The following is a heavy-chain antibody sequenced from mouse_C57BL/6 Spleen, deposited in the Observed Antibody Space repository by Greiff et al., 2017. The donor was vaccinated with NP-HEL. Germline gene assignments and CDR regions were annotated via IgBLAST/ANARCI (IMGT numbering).Heavy chain of an antibody. CDR3: ARDTTVVGGPYAMDY. D-gene: IGHD1-1*01. V-gene: IGHV1-72*01. Sequence: QVHVKQPGAELVKPGASVKLSCKASGYTFTSYWMHWVKQRPGRGLEWIGRIDPNSGGTKYNEKFKSKATLTVDKPSSTAYMQLSSLTSEDSAVYYCARDTTVVGGPYAMDYWGQGTSVTVSS. CDR2: IDPNSGGT. CDR1: GYTFTSYW. J-gene: IGHJ4*01.